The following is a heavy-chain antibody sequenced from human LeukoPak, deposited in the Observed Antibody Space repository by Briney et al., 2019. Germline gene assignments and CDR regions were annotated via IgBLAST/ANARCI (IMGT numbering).Heavy chain of an antibody. CDR3: AAKGSGYTGIYVFAH. D-gene: IGHD1-26*01. V-gene: IGHV3-30*14. CDR2: ISYDGSNK. CDR1: GFTFSSCA. Sequence: GRSLRLSCAASGFTFSSCAMHWVRQAPGKGLEWVAVISYDGSNKYYADSVKGRFTISRDNSKNTLDLQMNSLRAEDTAVYYCAAKGSGYTGIYVFAHWGQGTLVTVSS. J-gene: IGHJ4*02.